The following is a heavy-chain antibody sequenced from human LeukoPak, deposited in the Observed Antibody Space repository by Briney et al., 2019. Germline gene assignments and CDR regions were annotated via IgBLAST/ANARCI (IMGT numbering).Heavy chain of an antibody. V-gene: IGHV4-34*01. D-gene: IGHD3-10*01. CDR1: GGSFSGYY. Sequence: SETLSLTCAVYGGSFSGYYWSWIRQPPGKGREWIGEINHRGSTNYNPSLKSRVTISVDTSKYQFSLKLSSVTAADTAVYYGARGSTYDYGSGSLNWFDPWGQGTRVTVSS. CDR3: ARGSTYDYGSGSLNWFDP. J-gene: IGHJ5*02. CDR2: INHRGST.